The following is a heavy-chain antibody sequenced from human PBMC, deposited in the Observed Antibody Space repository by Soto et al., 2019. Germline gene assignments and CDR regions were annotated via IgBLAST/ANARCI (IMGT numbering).Heavy chain of an antibody. CDR2: IWYDGSNK. D-gene: IGHD3-10*01. CDR3: ARDRSRFGDYFDL. V-gene: IGHV3-33*01. J-gene: IGHJ4*02. CDR1: GFTFSTYA. Sequence: PGGSLRLSCVASGFTFSTYAMHWVRQAPGKGLEWVALIWYDGSNKYYADSVKGRFTISRDNSKNTLYLQMNSLRAEDTAVYYCARDRSRFGDYFDLWGQGTLVTVSS.